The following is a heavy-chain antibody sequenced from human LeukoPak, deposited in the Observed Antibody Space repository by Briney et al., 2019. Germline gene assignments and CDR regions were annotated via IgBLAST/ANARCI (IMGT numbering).Heavy chain of an antibody. V-gene: IGHV1-18*04. CDR1: GYTFTSYG. D-gene: IGHD3-10*01. CDR2: ISAYNGNT. CDR3: ARVGYYGSGSYYREY. Sequence: ASVKVSCEASGYTFTSYGISWVRQAPGQGLEWMGWISAYNGNTNYAQKLQGRVTMTTDTSTSTAYMELRSLRSDDTAVYYCARVGYYGSGSYYREYWGQGTLVTVSS. J-gene: IGHJ4*02.